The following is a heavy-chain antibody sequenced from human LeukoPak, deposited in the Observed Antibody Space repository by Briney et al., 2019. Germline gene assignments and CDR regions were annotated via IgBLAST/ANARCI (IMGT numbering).Heavy chain of an antibody. CDR2: ISSSGSTI. Sequence: GGSLRLSCAASGFTFSSYEMNWVRQAPGKGLEWVSYISSSGSTIYYADSVKGRFTISRDNAKNSLYLQMNSLRAEDTAVYYCATTMVRGFYMDYWGQRTLVTVSS. J-gene: IGHJ4*02. D-gene: IGHD3-10*01. V-gene: IGHV3-48*03. CDR1: GFTFSSYE. CDR3: ATTMVRGFYMDY.